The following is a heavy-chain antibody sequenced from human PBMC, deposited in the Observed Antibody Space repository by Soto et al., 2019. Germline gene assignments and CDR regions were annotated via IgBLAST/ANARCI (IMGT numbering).Heavy chain of an antibody. J-gene: IGHJ4*02. V-gene: IGHV1-18*04. CDR2: FSTYNGNT. Sequence: QVQLVQSGGEVKKPGASVNISCKATGYTFIISIITWVRQSPGKGLEWMGWFSTYNGNTKYAQSPQGRVTLTRDTSTNTAFMEIRGLRSDDTAIYYCAREGAHSTGWYDYFDQWGQGTLVAVSS. CDR3: AREGAHSTGWYDYFDQ. CDR1: GYTFIISI. D-gene: IGHD6-13*01.